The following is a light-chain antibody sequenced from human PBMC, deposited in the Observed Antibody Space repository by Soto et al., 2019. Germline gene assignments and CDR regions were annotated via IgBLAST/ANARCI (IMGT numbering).Light chain of an antibody. CDR2: GNR. Sequence: QPVLTQPPSVSGAPGQRVTIPCTGNSSNLGAGYDVHWYQQLPGTAPKLVIYGNRNRPSGVPERFAGSKSGTSASLAITGLQAEDEGDYYCQAYDYSLTASVFGGGTKLTVL. V-gene: IGLV1-40*01. J-gene: IGLJ3*02. CDR1: SSNLGAGYD. CDR3: QAYDYSLTASV.